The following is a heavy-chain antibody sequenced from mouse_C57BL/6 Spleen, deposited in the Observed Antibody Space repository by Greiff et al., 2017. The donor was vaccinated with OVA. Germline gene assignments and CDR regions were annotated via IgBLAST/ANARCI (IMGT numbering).Heavy chain of an antibody. CDR1: GYTFTSYW. J-gene: IGHJ4*01. CDR3: AGTGTRAKDY. CDR2: IDPSDSYT. V-gene: IGHV1-50*01. D-gene: IGHD4-1*01. Sequence: QVQLQQPGAELVKPGASVKLSCKASGYTFTSYWMQWVKQRPGQGLEWIGEIDPSDSYTNYNQKFKGKATLTVDTSSSTAYMQLSSLTSEDSAVYYCAGTGTRAKDYWGQGTSVTVSS.